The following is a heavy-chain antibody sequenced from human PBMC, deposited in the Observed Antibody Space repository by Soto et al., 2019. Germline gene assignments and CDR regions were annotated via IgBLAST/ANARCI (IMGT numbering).Heavy chain of an antibody. V-gene: IGHV3-30-3*01. Sequence: GGSLRLSCAASGFTFSTYAMHWVRQAPGKGLEWVALISSDGTNKDYADSVKGRFTISRDNSKNTLYLQMNSLRAEDTAVYYCAKENGYSSSWFEFDYWGQGTLVTVSS. D-gene: IGHD6-13*01. CDR2: ISSDGTNK. CDR3: AKENGYSSSWFEFDY. CDR1: GFTFSTYA. J-gene: IGHJ4*02.